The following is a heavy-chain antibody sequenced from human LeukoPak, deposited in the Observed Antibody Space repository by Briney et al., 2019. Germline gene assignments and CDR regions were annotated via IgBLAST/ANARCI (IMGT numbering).Heavy chain of an antibody. CDR3: ARGGGITIFGVITH. J-gene: IGHJ4*02. D-gene: IGHD3-3*01. CDR1: GFTFNTYA. Sequence: GGSLRLSYAASGFTFNTYAMHWVRQAPGKGLEGVAIIAHDGSNKYYADSVKGRFTISRDDSKNMMYLQMNSLRAEDTAVYYCARGGGITIFGVITHWGQGTLVTVSS. V-gene: IGHV3-30*04. CDR2: IAHDGSNK.